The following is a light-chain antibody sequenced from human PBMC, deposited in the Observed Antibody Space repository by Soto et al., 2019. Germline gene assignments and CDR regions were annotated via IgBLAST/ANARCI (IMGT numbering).Light chain of an antibody. J-gene: IGLJ2*01. CDR1: NSDIGVYNI. CDR3: SSYGGVKGLV. CDR2: EVS. Sequence: QSALTQPPSASGSPGQSVTISCTGGNSDIGVYNIVSWYQQYPGKAPKLIIYEVSKRPSGVPDRFSASKSGNSASLTVSGLQAEDEADYYCSSYGGVKGLVFGGGTKLTVL. V-gene: IGLV2-8*01.